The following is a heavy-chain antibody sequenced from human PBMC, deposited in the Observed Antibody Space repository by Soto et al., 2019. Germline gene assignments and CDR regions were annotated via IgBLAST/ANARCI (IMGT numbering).Heavy chain of an antibody. J-gene: IGHJ6*02. Sequence: HGESLKISCKGSGYTFTDYWIGWVRQLPGKGLEWMGFIYPGDSHTRYSPSFQGHVTITVDKSTSTAYLQWNTLKASDTAMYYCARNITNFRYYYSAMDVWGQGTTVTVSS. CDR1: GYTFTDYW. CDR2: IYPGDSHT. D-gene: IGHD2-8*01. CDR3: ARNITNFRYYYSAMDV. V-gene: IGHV5-51*01.